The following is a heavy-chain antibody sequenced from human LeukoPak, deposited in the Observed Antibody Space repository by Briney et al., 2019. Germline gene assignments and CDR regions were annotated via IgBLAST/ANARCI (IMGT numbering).Heavy chain of an antibody. CDR2: INPNSGGT. J-gene: IGHJ4*02. CDR3: ARVGYYESSGYYEY. Sequence: GASVKVSCKASGYTLTDYYMHWVRQAPGQGLEWMGRINPNSGGTNYAQKFQGRVTMTRDTSINTVYMELSRLRSDDTAVYHCARVGYYESSGYYEYWGQETLVTVSS. CDR1: GYTLTDYY. V-gene: IGHV1-2*06. D-gene: IGHD3-22*01.